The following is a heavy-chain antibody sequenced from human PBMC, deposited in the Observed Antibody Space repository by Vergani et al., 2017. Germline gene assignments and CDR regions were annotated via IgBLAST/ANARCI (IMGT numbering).Heavy chain of an antibody. D-gene: IGHD4-17*01. J-gene: IGHJ3*02. Sequence: EVQLLQSGPEVKKPGESLKISCQGSGNRFSTDWIGWVRQRPGKGLEWMGIIYIGDSDTRYSPSFQGPVTISADKSISIVYLQWSSLEASDTAMYYCARHHEDYGDYGAFDMWGQGTMVIVSS. CDR1: GNRFSTDW. CDR2: IYIGDSDT. CDR3: ARHHEDYGDYGAFDM. V-gene: IGHV5-51*01.